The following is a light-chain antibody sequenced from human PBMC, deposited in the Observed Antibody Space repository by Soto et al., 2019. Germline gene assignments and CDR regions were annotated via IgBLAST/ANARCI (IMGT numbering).Light chain of an antibody. CDR3: QQTYSPPLT. CDR1: QSVSSN. V-gene: IGKV3-15*01. CDR2: GAS. J-gene: IGKJ5*01. Sequence: EIVMTQSPATLSVSPGERATLSCRASQSVSSNLAWYQQKPGQAPRLLIYGASTRATGIPARFSGSGSGTEFTLTISSLQSEDFAVYYCQQTYSPPLTFGQGTRLEIK.